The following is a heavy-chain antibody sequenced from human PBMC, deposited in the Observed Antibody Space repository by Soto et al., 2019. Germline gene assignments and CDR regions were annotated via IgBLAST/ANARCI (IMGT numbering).Heavy chain of an antibody. CDR1: GAAINSGGYY. J-gene: IGHJ4*02. V-gene: IGHV4-31*03. D-gene: IGHD3-10*01. Sequence: QVQLQESGPGLVKPSETLSLTCNVSGAAINSGGYYWSWVRQLPGKALEWIGYIYFSGTTYYNPSLESRLTLSLDTSQNQLCLQMTSVSAADTAVYYCASGDAWGVPLAFWGQGILVTVSS. CDR3: ASGDAWGVPLAF. CDR2: IYFSGTT.